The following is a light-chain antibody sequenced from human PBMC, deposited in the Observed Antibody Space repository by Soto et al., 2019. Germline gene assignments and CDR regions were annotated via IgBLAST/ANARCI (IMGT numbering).Light chain of an antibody. Sequence: QSALTQPRSVSGSPGQSVTISCTGTSSDVGSYNYVSWYQQHPGKAPKFIIYDVNKRPSGVPDRFSGSKSGNTASLTISGLQAEDEADYYCCSYADTSTFVVFGGGTKLTVL. CDR1: SSDVGSYNY. CDR3: CSYADTSTFVV. J-gene: IGLJ2*01. CDR2: DVN. V-gene: IGLV2-11*01.